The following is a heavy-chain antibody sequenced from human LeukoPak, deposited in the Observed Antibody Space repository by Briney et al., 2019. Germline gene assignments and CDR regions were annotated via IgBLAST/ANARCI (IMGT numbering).Heavy chain of an antibody. CDR3: ARGRSGYYGSGSYYREGHWFGP. V-gene: IGHV1-2*02. J-gene: IGHJ5*02. Sequence: ASVKVSCKASGYTFTGYYMHWVRQAPGQGLEWMGWINPNSGGTNYAQKFQGRVTMTRDTSISTAYMELSRLRSDDTAVYYCARGRSGYYGSGSYYREGHWFGPWGQGTLVTVSS. D-gene: IGHD3-10*01. CDR1: GYTFTGYY. CDR2: INPNSGGT.